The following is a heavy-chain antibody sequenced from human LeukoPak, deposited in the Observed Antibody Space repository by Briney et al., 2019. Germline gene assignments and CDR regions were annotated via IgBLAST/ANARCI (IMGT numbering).Heavy chain of an antibody. CDR1: GDSIGSYY. CDR3: ARGRARDGSYPWLNS. CDR2: IYYSGST. Sequence: SETLSLTCSVSGDSIGSYYWTWIRQSPGKGLEWVGYIYYSGSTNYSPSLKSRVTISVDTSNNQFSLQLRSVTAADTAIYYCARGRARDGSYPWLNSWGQGTLVTVSS. J-gene: IGHJ5*01. D-gene: IGHD3-16*02. V-gene: IGHV4-59*01.